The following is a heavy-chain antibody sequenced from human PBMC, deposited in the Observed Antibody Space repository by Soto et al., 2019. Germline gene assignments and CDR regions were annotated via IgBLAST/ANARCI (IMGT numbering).Heavy chain of an antibody. D-gene: IGHD5-18*01. CDR3: AKDSKDTAMVNYFDY. Sequence: GWSLRLSCAASVFTFSSYGMHWVRQAPGKGLEWVAVISYDGSNKYYADSVKGRFTISRDNSKNTLYLQMNSLRAEDTAVYYCAKDSKDTAMVNYFDYWGQGTLVTVSS. V-gene: IGHV3-30*18. CDR1: VFTFSSYG. J-gene: IGHJ4*02. CDR2: ISYDGSNK.